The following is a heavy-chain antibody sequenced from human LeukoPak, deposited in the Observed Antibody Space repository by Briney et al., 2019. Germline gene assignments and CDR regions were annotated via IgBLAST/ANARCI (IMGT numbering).Heavy chain of an antibody. Sequence: SETLSLTCAVSGYSISSGYYLGWIRQPPGKGLEWIGRIYYSGSAYYNPSLKSRGTISVDTSKNQFSLKLSSLTAADTAVYYCARHYGWFDPWGQGTLVTVSS. CDR1: GYSISSGYY. V-gene: IGHV4-38-2*01. J-gene: IGHJ5*02. D-gene: IGHD3-16*01. CDR2: IYYSGSA. CDR3: ARHYGWFDP.